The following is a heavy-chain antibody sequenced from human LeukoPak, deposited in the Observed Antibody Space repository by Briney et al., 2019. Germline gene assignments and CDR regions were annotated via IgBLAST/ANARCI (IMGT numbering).Heavy chain of an antibody. CDR2: IWYDGSNK. Sequence: PGGSLGLSCAASGFTFSSYGMHWVRQAPGKGLEWVAVIWYDGSNKYYADSVKGRFTISRDNSKNTLYLQMNSLRAEDTAVYYCARDAPTGYNDYWGQGTLVTVSS. V-gene: IGHV3-33*01. CDR1: GFTFSSYG. D-gene: IGHD3-9*01. CDR3: ARDAPTGYNDY. J-gene: IGHJ4*02.